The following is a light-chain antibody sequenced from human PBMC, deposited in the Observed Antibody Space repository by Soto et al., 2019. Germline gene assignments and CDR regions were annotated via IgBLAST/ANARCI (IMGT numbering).Light chain of an antibody. V-gene: IGLV2-11*01. J-gene: IGLJ1*01. Sequence: QSVLTQPRSVSGSPGQSVTISCTGTSSDVGGYNYVSWYQQHPGKAPKLMIYDVSKRPSGVPDRFSGSKSGNTASLTISGLQAEDEADYYCTSYTSTSPYVFGPGTKVTAL. CDR3: TSYTSTSPYV. CDR1: SSDVGGYNY. CDR2: DVS.